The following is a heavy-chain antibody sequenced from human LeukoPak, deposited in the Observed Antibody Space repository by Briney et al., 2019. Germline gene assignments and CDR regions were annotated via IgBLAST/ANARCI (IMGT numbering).Heavy chain of an antibody. V-gene: IGHV4-31*03. CDR3: XGXXXXXXXXXGXFDI. CDR1: GGSISSGGYY. D-gene: IGHD1-26*01. CDR2: IYYSGST. J-gene: IGHJ3*02. Sequence: SQTLSLTCTVSGGSISSGGYYWSWIRQHPGKGLEWIGYIYYSGSTYYNPSLKSRVTISVDTSKNQFSLKLSSVTAADTAVYYXXGXXXXXXXXXGXFDIWGQGTMVTVSS.